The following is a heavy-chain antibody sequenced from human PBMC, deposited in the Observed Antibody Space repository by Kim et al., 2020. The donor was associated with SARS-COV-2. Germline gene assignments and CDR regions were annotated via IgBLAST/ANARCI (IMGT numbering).Heavy chain of an antibody. Sequence: ASVKVSCKASGYMFSNIKIHWVRQAPGQSLEWMGWIYAANGKTVYSEKFQDRITITTDTSASTAYMELGSLRFEDTAVYYCARDEADWGQGTLVTVSS. CDR2: IYAANGKT. J-gene: IGHJ4*02. CDR1: GYMFSNIK. CDR3: ARDEAD. D-gene: IGHD6-13*01. V-gene: IGHV1-3*01.